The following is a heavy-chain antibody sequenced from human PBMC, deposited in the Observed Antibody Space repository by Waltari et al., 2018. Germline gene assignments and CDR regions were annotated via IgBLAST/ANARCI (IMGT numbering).Heavy chain of an antibody. CDR2: IKHSGST. J-gene: IGHJ4*02. V-gene: IGHV4-34*01. Sequence: QVQLQQWGAGPLQPSETLSLTCAVYGGAFSVCYWNWLRQPPGPGLEWIGEIKHSGSTNYNPSLKSRVTISVDTSKNQFSLKLSSVTAADTAVYYCARGRSKTYYYGSGSYFDYWGQGTLVTVSS. D-gene: IGHD3-10*01. CDR3: ARGRSKTYYYGSGSYFDY. CDR1: GGAFSVCY.